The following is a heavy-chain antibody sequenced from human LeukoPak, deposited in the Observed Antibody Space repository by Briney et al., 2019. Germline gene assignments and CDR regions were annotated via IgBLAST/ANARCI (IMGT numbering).Heavy chain of an antibody. CDR2: IYYSGST. V-gene: IGHV4-59*08. D-gene: IGHD6-19*01. CDR3: ARHVSVSWLAYYMDV. Sequence: SETLSLTCTVSGGSISSYYRSWVRQPPGKGLEWIGYIYYSGSTNYNPSLKSRVTISVDTSKNQFSLKLSSVTAADTAVYYCARHVSVSWLAYYMDVWGKGTTVTVSS. CDR1: GGSISSYY. J-gene: IGHJ6*03.